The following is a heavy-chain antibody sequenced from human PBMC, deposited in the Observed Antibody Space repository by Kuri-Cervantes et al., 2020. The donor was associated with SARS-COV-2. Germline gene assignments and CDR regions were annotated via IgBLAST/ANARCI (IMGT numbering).Heavy chain of an antibody. Sequence: GGSLRLSCAASGFTFSDYYMSWIRQAPGKGLEWVSAISGSGGSTYYADSVKGRFTISRDNSKNTLYLQMNSLKTEDTAVYYCTTLIDYWGQGALVTVSS. CDR1: GFTFSDYY. J-gene: IGHJ4*02. CDR3: TTLIDY. CDR2: ISGSGGST. V-gene: IGHV3-23*01.